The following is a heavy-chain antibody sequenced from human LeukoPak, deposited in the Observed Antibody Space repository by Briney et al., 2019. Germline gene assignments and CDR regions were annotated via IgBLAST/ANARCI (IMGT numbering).Heavy chain of an antibody. CDR1: GFTFSSYS. V-gene: IGHV3-21*01. CDR3: AGDDWFDP. J-gene: IGHJ5*02. CDR2: ISSSSSHI. Sequence: PGGSLRLSCAASGFTFSSYSMNWVRQAPGKGLEWVSSISSSSSHIYYADSVKGRFTISRDNAKNSLYLQMNSLRAEDTAVYYCAGDDWFDPWGQGTLVTVSS.